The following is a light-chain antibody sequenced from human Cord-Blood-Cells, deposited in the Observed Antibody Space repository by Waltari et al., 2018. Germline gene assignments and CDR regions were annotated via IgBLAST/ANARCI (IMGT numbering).Light chain of an antibody. Sequence: DIQMTQSPSTLTASVGDRVTITCRASQSISSWLAWYQQKPGQAPKLLYYKASSLESGVPSRFSGSGSGTEFTLTISSLQPDDFATDYCQQYNSYSTFGQGTKVEIK. CDR3: QQYNSYST. CDR1: QSISSW. J-gene: IGKJ1*01. V-gene: IGKV1-5*03. CDR2: KAS.